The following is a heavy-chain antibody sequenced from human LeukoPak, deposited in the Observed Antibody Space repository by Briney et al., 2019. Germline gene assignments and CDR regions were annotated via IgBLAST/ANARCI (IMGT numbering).Heavy chain of an antibody. CDR3: ARTNAFDI. V-gene: IGHV4-59*08. CDR1: AGSISNYH. Sequence: PSETLSLTCTVAAGSISNYHWSWIRQPPGKGRERIGWIFYSGSTSYNPSLKSRVTISVDTSKNQFSLRLSSVTAADTAVYYCARTNAFDIWGPGTMVTASS. CDR2: IFYSGST. J-gene: IGHJ3*02.